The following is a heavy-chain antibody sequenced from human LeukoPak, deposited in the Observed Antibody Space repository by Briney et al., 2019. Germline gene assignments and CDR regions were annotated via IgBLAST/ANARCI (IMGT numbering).Heavy chain of an antibody. V-gene: IGHV3-49*04. CDR2: TRSKAYGGTT. CDR3: ARFVPYFDY. Sequence: GGSLRLSCTASGFTFGDYAVSWVRQAPGKGLEWVGFTRSKAYGGTTEYAASVKGRFTISRDDSKSIAYLQLNSLKTEDTAVYYCARFVPYFDYWGQGTLVTVSS. CDR1: GFTFGDYA. J-gene: IGHJ4*02. D-gene: IGHD3-10*01.